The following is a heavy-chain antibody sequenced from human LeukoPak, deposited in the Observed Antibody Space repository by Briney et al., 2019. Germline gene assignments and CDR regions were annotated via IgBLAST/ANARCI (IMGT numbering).Heavy chain of an antibody. Sequence: GASVKVSCKASGYTFTSYGISWVRQAPGQGLEWMGIINPSGGSTSYAQKFQGRVTMTRDTSTSTVYMEPSSLRSEDTAVYYCARVLPPSYDSSGYPYYFDYWGQGTLVTVSS. D-gene: IGHD3-22*01. J-gene: IGHJ4*02. CDR1: GYTFTSYG. CDR3: ARVLPPSYDSSGYPYYFDY. V-gene: IGHV1-46*01. CDR2: INPSGGST.